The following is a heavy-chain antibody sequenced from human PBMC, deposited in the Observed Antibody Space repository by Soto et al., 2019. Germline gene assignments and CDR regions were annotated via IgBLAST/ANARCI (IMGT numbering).Heavy chain of an antibody. CDR1: GYTFTSYT. CDR2: IIPILGIA. CDR3: ARDRGRITMVRGADYGMDV. J-gene: IGHJ6*02. Sequence: SVKVSCKASGYTFTSYTISWVRQAPGQGLEWMGRIIPILGIANYAQKFQGRVTITADKSTSTAYMELSSLRSEDTAVYYCARDRGRITMVRGADYGMDVWGQGTTVTVSS. D-gene: IGHD3-10*01. V-gene: IGHV1-69*04.